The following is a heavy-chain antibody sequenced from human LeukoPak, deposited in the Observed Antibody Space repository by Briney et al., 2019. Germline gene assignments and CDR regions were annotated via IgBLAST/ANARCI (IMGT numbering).Heavy chain of an antibody. J-gene: IGHJ6*02. V-gene: IGHV4-34*01. CDR2: INHSGST. D-gene: IGHD3-3*01. Sequence: SETLSLTCAVYGGSFSGYYWSWIRQPPGKGLEWIGEINHSGSTNYNPSLKSRVTISVDTSKNQFSLKLSSVTAADTAVYYCARGPGNYDFWSGYLSYYYGMDVWGQGTTVTVSS. CDR1: GGSFSGYY. CDR3: ARGPGNYDFWSGYLSYYYGMDV.